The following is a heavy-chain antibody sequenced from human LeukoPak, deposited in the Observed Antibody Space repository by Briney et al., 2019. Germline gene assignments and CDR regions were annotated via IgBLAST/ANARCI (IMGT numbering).Heavy chain of an antibody. J-gene: IGHJ4*02. V-gene: IGHV4-34*01. D-gene: IGHD3-10*01. Sequence: SETLSLTCAVYGGSFSGYYWSWIRQPPGKGLEWIGEINHSGSTYYNPSLKSRVTISVDTSKSQFSLKLSSVTAADTAVYYCARANPRGLWFGELRYYFDYWGQGTLVTVSS. CDR3: ARANPRGLWFGELRYYFDY. CDR1: GGSFSGYY. CDR2: INHSGST.